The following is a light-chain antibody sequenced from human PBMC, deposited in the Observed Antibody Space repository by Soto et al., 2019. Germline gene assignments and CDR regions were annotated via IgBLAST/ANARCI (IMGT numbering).Light chain of an antibody. J-gene: IGLJ2*01. Sequence: QSVLTQPPSVSGAPGQWVTISCTGSNSNIGAGYAVTWHQHFPGTAPKLLMYVNTNRPAGVPDRFSGSKSGSSASLAITGLQAEDEADYYCQSYDSSLVGLIFGPGTKLTVL. CDR2: VNT. CDR3: QSYDSSLVGLI. V-gene: IGLV1-40*01. CDR1: NSNIGAGYA.